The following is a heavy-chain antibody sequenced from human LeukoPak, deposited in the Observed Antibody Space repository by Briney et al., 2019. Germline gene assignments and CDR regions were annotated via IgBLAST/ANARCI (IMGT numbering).Heavy chain of an antibody. Sequence: KPSETLSLTCAVYGGSFSGYYWSWIRQPPGKGLEWIGEINHSGSTNYNPSLKSRVTISVDTSKNQFSLKLSSVTAADTAVYYCARSSLGVTATDYWAREPWSPSPQ. J-gene: IGHJ4*02. D-gene: IGHD2-21*02. CDR2: INHSGST. V-gene: IGHV4-34*01. CDR1: GGSFSGYY. CDR3: ARSSLGVTATDY.